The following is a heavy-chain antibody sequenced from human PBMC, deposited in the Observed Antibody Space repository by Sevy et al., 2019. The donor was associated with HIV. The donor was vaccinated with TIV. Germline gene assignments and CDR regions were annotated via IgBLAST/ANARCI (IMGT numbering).Heavy chain of an antibody. D-gene: IGHD2-21*01. V-gene: IGHV3-20*04. Sequence: GGSLRLSCAVSGFTFENYGMSWVRQAPGKGLEWVTGINWNGGTKNYVDSVKGRFTISRDNAENSLNLQMDSLRVEDTAVYYCARNTCFAYGDNWFDPWGQGTLVTVSS. CDR1: GFTFENYG. CDR3: ARNTCFAYGDNWFDP. CDR2: INWNGGTK. J-gene: IGHJ5*02.